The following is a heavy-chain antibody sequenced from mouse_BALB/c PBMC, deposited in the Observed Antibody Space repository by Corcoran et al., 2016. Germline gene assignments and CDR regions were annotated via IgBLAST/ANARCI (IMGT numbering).Heavy chain of an antibody. V-gene: IGHV1-66*01. D-gene: IGHD2-14*01. CDR1: GYSFTRYY. J-gene: IGHJ4*01. Sequence: QVQLQQSGPELVKPGASVKISCKASGYSFTRYYIHWVKQRPGQGLEWIGWIFPGSGNTKYKEKFKGKATLTADTSSSTAYMQLSRLKSEYSSGYFFARDYRSYYAMDYWCQGTSVTVSA. CDR3: ARDYRSYYAMDY. CDR2: IFPGSGNT.